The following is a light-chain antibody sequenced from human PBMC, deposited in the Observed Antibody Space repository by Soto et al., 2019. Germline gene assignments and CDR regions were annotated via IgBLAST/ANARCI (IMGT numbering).Light chain of an antibody. V-gene: IGKV3-20*01. J-gene: IGKJ1*01. CDR3: QQYSFVPPT. Sequence: EIVFSQSPCTLSLSPGERATLSCRASQSVSSNFLAWYQEKPGQAPRLLIYGASSRATGIPDRFSGSGSGTDFTLTISRLEPEDFAVYYCQQYSFVPPTFGQGTKV. CDR1: QSVSSNF. CDR2: GAS.